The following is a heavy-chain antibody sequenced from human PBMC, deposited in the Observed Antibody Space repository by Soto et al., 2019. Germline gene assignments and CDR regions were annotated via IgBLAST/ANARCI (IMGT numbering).Heavy chain of an antibody. D-gene: IGHD3-10*01. CDR2: ISYDGSNK. J-gene: IGHJ5*02. CDR1: GFTFSSYG. CDR3: ANAPRPYYDSGSYFWFDP. Sequence: PCGCLRLSCAACGFTFSSYGIHRGRKAPGKGLEWVAVISYDGSNKYYGDSVKGRFTISRDNSKNTLYLQMNSLRAEDTAVYYCANAPRPYYDSGSYFWFDPSGQGTLVTVSS. V-gene: IGHV3-30*18.